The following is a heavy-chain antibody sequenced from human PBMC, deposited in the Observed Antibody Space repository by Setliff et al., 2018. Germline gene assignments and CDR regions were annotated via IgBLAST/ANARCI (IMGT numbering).Heavy chain of an antibody. CDR2: IHPSNSDT. V-gene: IGHV5-51*01. Sequence: GESLKISCKGSGYSFTDYWIGWVRQMPGEGLEWMGIIHPSNSDTVYSPSFQGQVTMSRDDLKNSVDLQMNSLKTEDTAVYYCVRVLDYYDSNGYSVDAFDVWGQGTMVTVSS. D-gene: IGHD3-22*01. CDR3: VRVLDYYDSNGYSVDAFDV. J-gene: IGHJ3*01. CDR1: GYSFTDYW.